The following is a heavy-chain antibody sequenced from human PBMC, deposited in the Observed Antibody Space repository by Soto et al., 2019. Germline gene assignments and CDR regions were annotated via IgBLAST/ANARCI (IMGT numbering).Heavy chain of an antibody. J-gene: IGHJ5*02. CDR3: ARLQQQLVHGDWFDP. CDR2: IYHSGST. CDR1: GGSISSSNW. Sequence: QVQLQESGPGLVKPSGTLSLTCAVSGGSISSSNWWSWVRQPPGKGLEWIGEIYHSGSTNYNPSLKSRVTISVDKSKYQFSLKRSSVTAADTAVYYCARLQQQLVHGDWFDPWCQGTLVTVSS. V-gene: IGHV4-4*02. D-gene: IGHD6-13*01.